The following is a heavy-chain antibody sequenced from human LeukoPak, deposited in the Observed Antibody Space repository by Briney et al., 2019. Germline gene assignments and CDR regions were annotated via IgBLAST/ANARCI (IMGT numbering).Heavy chain of an antibody. V-gene: IGHV4-34*01. Sequence: SETLSLTCAVYGVSLNHYYWTWIRQPPGKGLEWIGEINHPGSTNYNPSLKSRVTISIDTSKSQFSLKVNSVTAADTAVYYCAMLPYHSGRPGPWGQGTLVTVSS. J-gene: IGHJ5*02. CDR2: INHPGST. CDR3: AMLPYHSGRPGP. D-gene: IGHD3-10*01. CDR1: GVSLNHYY.